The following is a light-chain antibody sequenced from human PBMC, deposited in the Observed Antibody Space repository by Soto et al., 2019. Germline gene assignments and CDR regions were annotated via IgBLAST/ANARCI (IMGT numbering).Light chain of an antibody. J-gene: IGKJ4*01. CDR2: DAS. CDR1: QSVSSNY. CDR3: QQYGTSAPLT. Sequence: IVLTQSPGALSLSPGERATLSCRASQSVSSNYLAWYQQKPGQAPRLLIYDASSRATGIPDRFSGSGSGTDFTLTISRLEPEDYAVYYCQQYGTSAPLTFGGGTKV. V-gene: IGKV3-20*01.